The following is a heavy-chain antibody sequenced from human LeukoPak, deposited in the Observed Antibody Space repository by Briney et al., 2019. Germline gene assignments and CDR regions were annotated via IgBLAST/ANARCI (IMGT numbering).Heavy chain of an antibody. CDR3: ARRVDATRWFDP. V-gene: IGHV3-74*03. CDR2: INSDGTST. CDR1: GFTFTNYF. Sequence: GRSLRLSCVASGFTFTNYFMHWVRQAPGKGLVWVSRINSDGTSTMYADSVKGRFTISRDNAKNTLYLQMNSLRDEDTAVYYCARRVDATRWFDPWGQGSLVTVSS. D-gene: IGHD2-15*01. J-gene: IGHJ5*02.